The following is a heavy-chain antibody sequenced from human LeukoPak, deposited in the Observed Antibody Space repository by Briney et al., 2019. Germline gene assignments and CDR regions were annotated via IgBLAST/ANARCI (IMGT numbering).Heavy chain of an antibody. CDR1: GGTFSSYA. Sequence: EASVKVSCKASGGTFSSYAISWVRQAPGQGLEWMGGIIPIFGTANYAQKFQGRVTITADESTSTAYMELSSLRSEDTAVYYCARRAGGYSHPYDYWGQGILVTVSS. CDR2: IIPIFGTA. CDR3: ARRAGGYSHPYDY. J-gene: IGHJ4*02. D-gene: IGHD4-23*01. V-gene: IGHV1-69*13.